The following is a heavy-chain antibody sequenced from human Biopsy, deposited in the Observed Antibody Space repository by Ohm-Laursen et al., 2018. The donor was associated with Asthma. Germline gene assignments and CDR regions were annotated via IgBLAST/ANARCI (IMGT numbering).Heavy chain of an antibody. CDR1: GYNFISFA. D-gene: IGHD3-9*01. Sequence: ASVKVSCKASGYNFISFAIHWVRQAPGQRLEWMGWVNTGNRDTKYSQKFQGRVTITRDTSASTAYMELRSLRSEDTATYYCARTYYDFLTGQVKDVFGVWGQGTMVTVSS. V-gene: IGHV1-3*04. CDR2: VNTGNRDT. CDR3: ARTYYDFLTGQVKDVFGV. J-gene: IGHJ3*01.